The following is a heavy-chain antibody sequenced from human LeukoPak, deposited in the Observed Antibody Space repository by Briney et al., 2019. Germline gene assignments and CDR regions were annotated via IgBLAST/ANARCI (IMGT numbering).Heavy chain of an antibody. CDR3: ARDPYDSSWGLCYFDY. J-gene: IGHJ4*02. CDR2: IWNDGSNK. CDR1: GFTFSTYG. V-gene: IGHV3-33*08. Sequence: PGRSLRLSCAASGFTFSTYGMHWVRQAPGKELEWVAVIWNDGSNKYYVDSVKGRFTISRDNSKNTLYLQMNSLRAEDTAVYYCARDPYDSSWGLCYFDYWGQGNLVTVSS. D-gene: IGHD3-22*01.